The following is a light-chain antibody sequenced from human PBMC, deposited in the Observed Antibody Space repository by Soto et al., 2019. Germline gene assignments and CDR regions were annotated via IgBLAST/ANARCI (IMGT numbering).Light chain of an antibody. CDR2: GAS. V-gene: IGKV3D-20*02. CDR3: QQRRDWPLT. J-gene: IGKJ5*01. CDR1: QSISSSY. Sequence: EIVLTQSPGTLSLSPGERATLSCRASQSISSSYLAWYQQNPGQAPRLLIYGASRRATGIPDRFSGSGSGTDFTLTISRLEPEEFAVYYCQQRRDWPLTFGQGTRLDIK.